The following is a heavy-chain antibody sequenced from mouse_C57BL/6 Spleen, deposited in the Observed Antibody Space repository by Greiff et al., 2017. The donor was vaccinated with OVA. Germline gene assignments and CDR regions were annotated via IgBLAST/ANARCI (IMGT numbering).Heavy chain of an antibody. Sequence: DVKLQESGPELVKPGASVKIPCKASGYTFTDYNMDWVKQSHGKSLEWIGDINPNNGGTIYNQKFKGKATLTVDKSSSTAYMELRSLTSEDTAVYYCARGHYYGSSRFAYWGQGTLVTVSA. D-gene: IGHD1-1*01. CDR1: GYTFTDYN. CDR2: INPNNGGT. J-gene: IGHJ3*01. V-gene: IGHV1-18*01. CDR3: ARGHYYGSSRFAY.